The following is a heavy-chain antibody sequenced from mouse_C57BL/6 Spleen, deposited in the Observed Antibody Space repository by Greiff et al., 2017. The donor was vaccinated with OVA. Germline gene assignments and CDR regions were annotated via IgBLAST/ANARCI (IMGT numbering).Heavy chain of an antibody. CDR1: GYTFTEYT. CDR3: ARHEDPEGYFDY. V-gene: IGHV1-62-2*01. Sequence: VQLQQSGAELVKPGASVKLSCTASGYTFTEYTIHWVKQRSGQGLEWLGWFYTGSGSIKYNEKFKDKATLTADKSSSTVYMELSRLTSEDSAVYFCARHEDPEGYFDYWGQGTTLTVSS. J-gene: IGHJ2*01. CDR2: FYTGSGSI.